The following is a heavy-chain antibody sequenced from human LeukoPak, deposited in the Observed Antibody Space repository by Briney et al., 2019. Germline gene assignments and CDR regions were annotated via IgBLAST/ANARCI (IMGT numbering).Heavy chain of an antibody. CDR1: GYTFTGYY. D-gene: IGHD6-19*01. J-gene: IGHJ6*03. CDR3: ARDSTRGSGWYNYYYYMDV. V-gene: IGHV1-2*02. CDR2: INPNSGGT. Sequence: ASVKVSCKASGYTFTGYYMHWVRQAPGQGLEWMGWINPNSGGTNYAQKFQGRVTMTRDTSISTAYMELSRLRSDDTAVYYCARDSTRGSGWYNYYYYMDVWGKGTTVTISS.